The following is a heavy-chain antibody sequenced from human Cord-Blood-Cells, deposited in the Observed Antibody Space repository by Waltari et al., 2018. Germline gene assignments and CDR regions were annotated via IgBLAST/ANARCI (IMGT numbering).Heavy chain of an antibody. CDR3: ARVHRIAAAGTDV. D-gene: IGHD6-13*01. CDR1: GGSFSGYY. CDR2: INHSGST. V-gene: IGHV4-34*01. Sequence: QVQLQESGPGLVKPSETLSLTCAVYGGSFSGYYWSWLRQPPGKGLEWIGEINHSGSTNYNPSLKSRVTISVDTSKNQFSLKLSSVTAADTAVYYCARVHRIAAAGTDVWGQGTTVTVSS. J-gene: IGHJ6*02.